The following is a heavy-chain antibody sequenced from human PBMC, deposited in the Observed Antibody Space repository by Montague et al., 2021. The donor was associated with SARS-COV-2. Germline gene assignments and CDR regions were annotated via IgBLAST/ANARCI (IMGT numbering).Heavy chain of an antibody. J-gene: IGHJ4*02. Sequence: SETLSLTCTVSAGSLSSRSNYWGWIRQPPGMGLQWIGSVDSAGSTYYSPSLKSRVTISLDTSSNHFSLTLSSVTAADTAIYYCARHYDHSSRVDSWGQGTLVTVSS. CDR1: AGSLSSRSNY. CDR3: ARHYDHSSRVDS. V-gene: IGHV4-39*01. CDR2: VDSAGST. D-gene: IGHD3-16*01.